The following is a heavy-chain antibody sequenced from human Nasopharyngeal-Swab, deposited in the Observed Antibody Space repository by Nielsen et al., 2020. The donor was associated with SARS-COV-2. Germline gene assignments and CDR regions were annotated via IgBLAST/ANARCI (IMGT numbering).Heavy chain of an antibody. CDR3: AREEGSSWHYFDY. V-gene: IGHV3-9*01. Sequence: SLKISCAASGFSFDDYVMHWVRQDPGKGLEWVSGISWNSGSIGYADSVKGRFTISRDNAKNSLYLQMNSLRAEDTAVYYCAREEGSSWHYFDYWGQGTLVTVSS. CDR2: ISWNSGSI. CDR1: GFSFDDYV. D-gene: IGHD6-13*01. J-gene: IGHJ4*02.